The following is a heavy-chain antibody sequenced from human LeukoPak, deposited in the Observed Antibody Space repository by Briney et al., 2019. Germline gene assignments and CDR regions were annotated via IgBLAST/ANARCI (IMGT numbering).Heavy chain of an antibody. V-gene: IGHV4-30-4*08. Sequence: PSETLSLTCTVSGGSISIGDYYWSWIRQPPWKGLELIGYIYDSRSTYYNPSLNSRVTISVDTSKNQFSLKLSSVTAADPAVYYCARGADYYYMDVWGKGTTVTVSS. CDR2: IYDSRST. CDR1: GGSISIGDYY. J-gene: IGHJ6*03. CDR3: ARGADYYYMDV.